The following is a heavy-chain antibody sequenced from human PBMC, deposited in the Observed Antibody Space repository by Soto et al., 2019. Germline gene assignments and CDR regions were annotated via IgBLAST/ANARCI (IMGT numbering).Heavy chain of an antibody. CDR3: STRAYDTNGYYRFDP. CDR2: INHSGRV. Sequence: SETLSLTCAVYGGSFSGHSWTWIRQSPGKGLEWIGDINHSGRVNYSPSLKSRVTISLDTSKNQFSLTLSAVTAADTAMYYCSTRAYDTNGYYRFDPWGQGTLVTVPS. D-gene: IGHD3-22*01. J-gene: IGHJ5*01. V-gene: IGHV4-34*01. CDR1: GGSFSGHS.